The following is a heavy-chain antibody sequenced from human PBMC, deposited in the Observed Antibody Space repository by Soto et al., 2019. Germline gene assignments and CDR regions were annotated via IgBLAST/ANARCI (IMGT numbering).Heavy chain of an antibody. J-gene: IGHJ3*02. Sequence: ASVKVSCKVSGYTLTELSMHWVRQAPGKGLEWMGGFDPEDGETIYAQKFQGRVTMTEDTSTGTAYMELSSLRSEDTAVYYCATDHDYYDSSGYYLYAFDIWGQGTMVTVSS. D-gene: IGHD3-22*01. CDR3: ATDHDYYDSSGYYLYAFDI. CDR2: FDPEDGET. CDR1: GYTLTELS. V-gene: IGHV1-24*01.